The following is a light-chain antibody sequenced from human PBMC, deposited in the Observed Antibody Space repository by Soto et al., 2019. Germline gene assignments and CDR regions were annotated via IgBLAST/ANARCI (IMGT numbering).Light chain of an antibody. CDR1: QSISSW. CDR3: QQYQSYPWT. J-gene: IGKJ1*01. Sequence: DIHMTQSPSTLSSSVLYIVTMTCRASQSISSWLAWYQQKPGRAPKLLIHDASSLESGVPSRFSGRGSGTEFTLTINSLQPDDSATYYCQQYQSYPWTFGQGTKVDIK. V-gene: IGKV1-5*01. CDR2: DAS.